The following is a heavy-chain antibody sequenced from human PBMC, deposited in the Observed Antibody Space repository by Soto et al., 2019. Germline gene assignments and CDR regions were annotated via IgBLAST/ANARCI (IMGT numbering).Heavy chain of an antibody. Sequence: PGGSLRLSCVGSGFSFRKYAMNWVRQAPGKGLEWVSGLSGSGGSGRGFYADPVKGRFTISRDNSKNTLYLEMNSLRAEDTAVYYCAKDLDDYSSAIDFWGQGTLVTVSS. CDR1: GFSFRKYA. J-gene: IGHJ4*02. D-gene: IGHD4-4*01. CDR2: LSGSGGSGRG. V-gene: IGHV3-23*01. CDR3: AKDLDDYSSAIDF.